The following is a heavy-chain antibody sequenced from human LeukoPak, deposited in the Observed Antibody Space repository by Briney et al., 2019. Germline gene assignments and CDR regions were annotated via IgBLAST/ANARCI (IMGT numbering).Heavy chain of an antibody. J-gene: IGHJ6*02. Sequence: GASVKVSCKASGDTFTGYYMHWVRQAPGQGLEWMGWINPNSGGTNYAQKFQGRVTMTRDTSISTAYMELSRLRSDDTAVYYCARDLVLYYYGMDVWGQGTTVTVSS. V-gene: IGHV1-2*02. CDR2: INPNSGGT. CDR1: GDTFTGYY. CDR3: ARDLVLYYYGMDV.